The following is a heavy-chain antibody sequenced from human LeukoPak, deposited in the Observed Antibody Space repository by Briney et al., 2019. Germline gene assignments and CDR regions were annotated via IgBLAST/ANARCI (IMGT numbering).Heavy chain of an antibody. V-gene: IGHV3-23*01. Sequence: GGSLRLSCEASGFTFSSYGMSWVRQAPGKGLEWVSAISGSGGSTYYADSVKGRFTISRDNSKNTLYLQMNSLRAEDTAVYYCATGGNFDAFDIWGQGTMVTVSS. CDR2: ISGSGGST. D-gene: IGHD2-8*02. CDR1: GFTFSSYG. J-gene: IGHJ3*02. CDR3: ATGGNFDAFDI.